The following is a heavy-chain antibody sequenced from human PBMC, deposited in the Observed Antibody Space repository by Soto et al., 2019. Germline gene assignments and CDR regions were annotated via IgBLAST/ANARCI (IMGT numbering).Heavy chain of an antibody. J-gene: IGHJ4*02. Sequence: EVQLLESGGGLVQPGGSLRLSCAASGFTFTSYAMSCVRQAPGKGLEWVSAISGSGGRTYYADSVKGRFTISRDNSKNTMYLQMNSLRAGDTAVYYCAKAAAIAAAGWAYFDYWGQGTLVTFSS. CDR1: GFTFTSYA. D-gene: IGHD6-13*01. V-gene: IGHV3-23*01. CDR3: AKAAAIAAAGWAYFDY. CDR2: ISGSGGRT.